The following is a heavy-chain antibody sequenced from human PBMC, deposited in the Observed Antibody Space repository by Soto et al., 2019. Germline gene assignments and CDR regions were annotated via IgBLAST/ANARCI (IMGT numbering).Heavy chain of an antibody. CDR3: ARQGRIDQEFDY. J-gene: IGHJ4*02. Sequence: SETLSLTFAVYGGSFSIPTHYWTLIRQHPGKGMEYIGYISNSGKSYYKTYLKSRVNMSADTSKRQFSMRLSSVTAADTATYYCARQGRIDQEFDYWGQGALVTVSS. CDR1: GGSFSIPTHY. CDR2: ISNSGKS. V-gene: IGHV4-31*11.